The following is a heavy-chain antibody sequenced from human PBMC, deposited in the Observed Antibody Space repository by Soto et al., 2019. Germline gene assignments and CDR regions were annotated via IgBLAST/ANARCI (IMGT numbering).Heavy chain of an antibody. Sequence: EVQLVESGGGLVQPGGSLRLSCAASGFTFSSYSMNWVRQAPGKGLEWVSYISSSSRTIYYTDSVKGRFTISRDNAKNSLYLQMNSLRAEDTAVYYCARDKGRSPLDYWCQGALVTVSS. CDR2: ISSSSRTI. D-gene: IGHD2-15*01. CDR1: GFTFSSYS. J-gene: IGHJ4*02. V-gene: IGHV3-48*01. CDR3: ARDKGRSPLDY.